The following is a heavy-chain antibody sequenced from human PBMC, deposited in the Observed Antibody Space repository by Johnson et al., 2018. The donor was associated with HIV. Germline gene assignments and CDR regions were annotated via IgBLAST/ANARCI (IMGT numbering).Heavy chain of an antibody. V-gene: IGHV3-15*01. CDR1: GFTFSNAW. CDR3: ARDHIRGYDSPNDAFDI. D-gene: IGHD3-22*01. J-gene: IGHJ3*02. CDR2: IKSNTDGGTT. Sequence: VQLVESGGVVVQPGGSLRLSCAASGFTFSNAWMTWVRQVPGKGLEWVGRIKSNTDGGTTDYAAPVKGRFTISRDDSKNTLYLQMNSLRAEDTAVYYCARDHIRGYDSPNDAFDIWGQGTMVTVSS.